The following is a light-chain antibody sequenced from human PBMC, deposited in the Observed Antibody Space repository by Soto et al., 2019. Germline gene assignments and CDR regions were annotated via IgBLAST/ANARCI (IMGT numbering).Light chain of an antibody. CDR1: QSVSSSY. Sequence: EIGLTQSPGTLSLSPGERATLSCRASQSVSSSYLAWYQQKPGQAPRLLIYGASSRATGIPDRFGGSGSGKDVTLAISRLEPEDFAGYECQQYGSSFTCGTRTEVDIK. V-gene: IGKV3-20*01. J-gene: IGKJ3*01. CDR3: QQYGSSFT. CDR2: GAS.